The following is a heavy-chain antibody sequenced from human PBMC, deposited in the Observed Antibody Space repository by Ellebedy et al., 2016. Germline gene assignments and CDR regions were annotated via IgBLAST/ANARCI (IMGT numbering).Heavy chain of an antibody. Sequence: ASVKVSCKASGYTFTSYAMHWVRQAPGQGLEWMGIITPSGGSTTYAQKFQGRVTMTRDTSTSTVYMDLSSLTSEDTAVYYCAREGYGSGSYLLFDYWGQGTLVTVSS. CDR3: AREGYGSGSYLLFDY. D-gene: IGHD3-10*01. V-gene: IGHV1-46*01. CDR2: ITPSGGST. CDR1: GYTFTSYA. J-gene: IGHJ4*02.